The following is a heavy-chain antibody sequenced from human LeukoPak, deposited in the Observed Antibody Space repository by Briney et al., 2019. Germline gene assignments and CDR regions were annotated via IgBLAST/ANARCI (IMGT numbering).Heavy chain of an antibody. V-gene: IGHV3-7*01. D-gene: IGHD6-13*01. CDR2: IKQDGSEK. CDR3: AREWQGRIAAAGTRIEGDY. Sequence: GGSLRLSCAVSGFSVSGYWMTWVRQAPGKGLEWVANIKQDGSEKNYVDSVKGRFTISRDNAENSLFLQMNSLRVEDTAVYCCAREWQGRIAAAGTRIEGDYWGQGTLVAVSS. J-gene: IGHJ4*02. CDR1: GFSVSGYW.